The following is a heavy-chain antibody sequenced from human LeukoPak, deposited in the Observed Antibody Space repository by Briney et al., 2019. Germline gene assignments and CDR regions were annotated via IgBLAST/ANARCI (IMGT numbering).Heavy chain of an antibody. J-gene: IGHJ4*02. CDR1: GGFISSYY. V-gene: IGHV4-4*07. D-gene: IGHD4-23*01. CDR3: ARDTYGGNSPYFDY. Sequence: SETLSLTCTVSGGFISSYYWSWIRQPAGKGLEWIGRIYTSGSTNYNPSLKSRVTMSVDTSKNQFSLKLSSVTAADTAVYYCARDTYGGNSPYFDYWGQGTLVTVSS. CDR2: IYTSGST.